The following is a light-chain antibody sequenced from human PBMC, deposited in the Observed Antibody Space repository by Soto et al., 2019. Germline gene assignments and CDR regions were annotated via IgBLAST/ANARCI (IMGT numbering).Light chain of an antibody. CDR2: KAS. V-gene: IGKV1-5*03. J-gene: IGKJ1*01. CDR1: QSISTW. Sequence: DSRMTQSPSTLPSSVGDRLSITCRASQSISTWLAWYQQRPGKGPKLLIYKASNLQGGVSSRFSGSGSGTEFTLTISGLQPDDFATYYCQQYYTYPWTFGHGTKVDIK. CDR3: QQYYTYPWT.